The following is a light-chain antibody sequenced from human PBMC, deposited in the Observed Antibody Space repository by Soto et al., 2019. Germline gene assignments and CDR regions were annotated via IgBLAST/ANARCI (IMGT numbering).Light chain of an antibody. CDR2: AAS. Sequence: DIQMTQSPSTLSGSVGDRVTITCRASQTISSWLAWYQQKPGKAPELLIYAASSLQSGVPSRFSGSGSATDFTLTIGSLQPEDSATYYCQQGFTTPWTFGQGTKVDIK. V-gene: IGKV1-39*01. CDR1: QTISSW. J-gene: IGKJ1*01. CDR3: QQGFTTPWT.